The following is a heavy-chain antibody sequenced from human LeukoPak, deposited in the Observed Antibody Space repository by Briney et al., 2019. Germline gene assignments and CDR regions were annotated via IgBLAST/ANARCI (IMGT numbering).Heavy chain of an antibody. CDR2: IIPIFGTA. CDR1: GYTFISFG. V-gene: IGHV1-69*05. D-gene: IGHD2-2*01. J-gene: IGHJ4*02. CDR3: ARSNEIVVVPAAFDY. Sequence: GASVKVSCKASGYTFISFGISWVRQAPGQGLEWMGGIIPIFGTANYAQKFQGRVTITTDESTSTAYMELSSLRSEDTAVYYCARSNEIVVVPAAFDYWGQGTLVTVSS.